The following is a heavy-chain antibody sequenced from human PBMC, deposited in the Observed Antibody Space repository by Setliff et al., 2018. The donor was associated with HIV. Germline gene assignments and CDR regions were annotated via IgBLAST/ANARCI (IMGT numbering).Heavy chain of an antibody. CDR1: GGSISSGGYY. Sequence: SETLSLTCTVSGGSISSGGYYWSWIRQHPGKGLEWIGYIYYSGSTYYNPSLKSRVTISVDTSKNQFSLKLSSVTAADTAVYYCARCSNRNYVTNAFDIWGQGTTVTVSS. J-gene: IGHJ3*02. CDR3: ARCSNRNYVTNAFDI. V-gene: IGHV4-31*03. CDR2: IYYSGST. D-gene: IGHD1-7*01.